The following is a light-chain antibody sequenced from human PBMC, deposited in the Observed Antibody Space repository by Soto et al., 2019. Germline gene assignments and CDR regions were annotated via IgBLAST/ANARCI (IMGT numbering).Light chain of an antibody. CDR1: QSVDIS. CDR2: AAS. Sequence: EIVLTQSPATLSVSPGERVTLSCRASQSVDISLAWYQQKLGQAPRLLIYAASDRATGIPGRFSGSGSGTDFTLIISSLEPEDFAFYYCQQGNTWPWTFGQGTKVDI. J-gene: IGKJ1*01. CDR3: QQGNTWPWT. V-gene: IGKV3-11*01.